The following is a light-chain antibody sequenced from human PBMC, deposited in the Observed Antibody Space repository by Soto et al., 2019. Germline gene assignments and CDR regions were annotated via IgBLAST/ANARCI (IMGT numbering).Light chain of an antibody. CDR1: QSITTW. V-gene: IGKV1-5*01. CDR2: DAS. Sequence: DIQMTQSPSTLSASVGDRVVITCLASQSITTWLAWYQQKPAKAPKLLIYDASTLQSGVPSRFSGSGSGTDFTLTISCLQSEDFATYYCQQYYSFPRTFGQGTKVDI. J-gene: IGKJ1*01. CDR3: QQYYSFPRT.